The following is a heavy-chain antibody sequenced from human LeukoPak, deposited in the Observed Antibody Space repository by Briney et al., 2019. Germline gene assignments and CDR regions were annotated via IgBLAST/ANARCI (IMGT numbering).Heavy chain of an antibody. D-gene: IGHD6-13*01. CDR2: ISGSGGST. CDR1: GFTFSSYA. Sequence: GGSLRLSCAASGFTFSSYAMSWVRQAPGKGLEWVSAISGSGGSTYYADSVKGRFTISRDNSKNTLYLQMSGLRAEDTAVYYCAKDRENSSWFYYWGQGTLVTVSS. J-gene: IGHJ4*02. V-gene: IGHV3-23*01. CDR3: AKDRENSSWFYY.